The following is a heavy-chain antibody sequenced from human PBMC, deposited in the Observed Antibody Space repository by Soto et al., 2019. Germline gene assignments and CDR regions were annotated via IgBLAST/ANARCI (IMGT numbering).Heavy chain of an antibody. CDR3: ARGASYYFDKHGDYRNWYFDL. CDR2: MNPISNNA. D-gene: IGHD3-22*01. V-gene: IGHV1-8*01. Sequence: QAQLVQSGAEVKKPGASVKVSCQASGYTFTNYDIFWMRQATGEGLEWMGWMNPISNNAGYAEKFQGRVTVTRDTSTATAYMELTGLSSDDTAVYYCARGASYYFDKHGDYRNWYFDLWGRGTLLAVSS. J-gene: IGHJ2*01. CDR1: GYTFTNYD.